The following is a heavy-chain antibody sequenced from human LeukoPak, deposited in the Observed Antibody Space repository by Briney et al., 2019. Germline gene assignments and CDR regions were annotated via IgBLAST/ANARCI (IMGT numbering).Heavy chain of an antibody. D-gene: IGHD3-10*01. CDR2: MNPNSGNT. CDR1: GYTFTRYD. J-gene: IGHJ6*03. V-gene: IGHV1-8*01. Sequence: ASVKVSCKASGYTFTRYDINWVRQATGQGLEWMGWMNPNSGNTGYAQKFQGGVTMTRNTSISTAYMELSSLRSEDTAVYYCARYGSGSIRYYYYMDVWGKGTTVTVSS. CDR3: ARYGSGSIRYYYYMDV.